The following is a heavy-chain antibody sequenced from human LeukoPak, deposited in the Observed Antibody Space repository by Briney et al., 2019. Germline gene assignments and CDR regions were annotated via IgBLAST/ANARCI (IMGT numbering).Heavy chain of an antibody. CDR3: ARMWKNGYSSGFEP. V-gene: IGHV3-48*03. D-gene: IGHD5-24*01. CDR2: ISSSGRII. Sequence: GGSLRLSCVASGFTFSNYELNWVRQAPGKGLEWISYISSSGRIIYYAGSVKGRFTISRDNAKNSLYLQMESLRAEDTAVYYCARMWKNGYSSGFEPWGQGTLVTVSS. CDR1: GFTFSNYE. J-gene: IGHJ5*02.